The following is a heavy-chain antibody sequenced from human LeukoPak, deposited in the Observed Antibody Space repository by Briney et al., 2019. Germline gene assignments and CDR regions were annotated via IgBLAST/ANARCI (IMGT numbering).Heavy chain of an antibody. CDR3: ATEQLVGSFDY. D-gene: IGHD6-6*01. V-gene: IGHV4-4*07. J-gene: IGHJ4*02. Sequence: SETLSLTCTVSGSSISSHYCSWIRQPAGKGLEWIGRIYTSGNTMYNPSLGSRITMSIDTSKNQFSLKLHSVTAADTAVYYCATEQLVGSFDYWAQGTLVTVSS. CDR2: IYTSGNT. CDR1: GSSISSHY.